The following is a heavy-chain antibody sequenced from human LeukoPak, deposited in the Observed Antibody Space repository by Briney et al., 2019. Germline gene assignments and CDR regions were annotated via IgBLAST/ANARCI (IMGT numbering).Heavy chain of an antibody. J-gene: IGHJ3*02. CDR1: GFTFSSYG. Sequence: GGSLRLSCAASGFTFSSYGMRWVRQAPGKGLEWVAVIWYDGSNKYYADSVKGRFTISRDNSKNTLYLQMNSLRAEDTAVYYCARGPPGSGAFDIRGQGTMVTVSS. CDR2: IWYDGSNK. CDR3: ARGPPGSGAFDI. D-gene: IGHD2-15*01. V-gene: IGHV3-33*01.